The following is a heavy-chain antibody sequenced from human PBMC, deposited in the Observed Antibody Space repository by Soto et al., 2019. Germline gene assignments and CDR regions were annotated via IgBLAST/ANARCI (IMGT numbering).Heavy chain of an antibody. V-gene: IGHV1-69*06. J-gene: IGHJ4*02. Sequence: SVKVSCKASGGTFSSYAISWVRQAPGQGLEWMGGIIPIFGTANYAQKFQGRVTITADKSTSTAYMELSSLRSEDTAVYYCASTLVSLNPYYYDSSGYNWGQGTLVTVSS. CDR2: IIPIFGTA. CDR3: ASTLVSLNPYYYDSSGYN. D-gene: IGHD3-22*01. CDR1: GGTFSSYA.